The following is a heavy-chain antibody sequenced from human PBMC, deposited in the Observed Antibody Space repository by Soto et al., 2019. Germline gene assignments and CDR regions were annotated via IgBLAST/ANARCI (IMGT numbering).Heavy chain of an antibody. CDR2: ISSSSSTI. CDR1: GFTFSSYS. Sequence: PGGSLRLSCAASGFTFSSYSMNWVRQAPGKGLEWVSYISSSSSTIYYADSVKGRFTISRDNAKNSLYLQMNSLRAEDTAVYYCASDDIVVVQAASPRDVWGKGTTVTVSS. D-gene: IGHD2-2*01. J-gene: IGHJ6*04. CDR3: ASDDIVVVQAASPRDV. V-gene: IGHV3-48*01.